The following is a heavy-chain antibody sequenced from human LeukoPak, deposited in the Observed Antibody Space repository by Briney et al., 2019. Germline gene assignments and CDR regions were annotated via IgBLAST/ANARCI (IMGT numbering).Heavy chain of an antibody. CDR2: ISYDGSNK. D-gene: IGHD3-9*01. J-gene: IGHJ6*04. V-gene: IGHV3-30*18. CDR1: GFTFSSYG. CDR3: AKDSEYYDILTGYYKRGYYYYGMDV. Sequence: PGGSLRLSCAASGFTFSSYGMHWVRQAPGKGLEWVAVISYDGSNKYYADSVKGRFTISRDNSKSTLYLQMTSLRAEDTAVYYCAKDSEYYDILTGYYKRGYYYYGMDVWGKGTTVTVSS.